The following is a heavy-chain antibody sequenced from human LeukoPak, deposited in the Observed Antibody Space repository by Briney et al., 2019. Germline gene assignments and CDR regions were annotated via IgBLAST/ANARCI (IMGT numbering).Heavy chain of an antibody. V-gene: IGHV3-30*04. Sequence: SGGSLRLSCAASGFTFSSYAMRWVRQAPGKGLEWVAVISYDGSNKYYADSMKGRFTISRDNSKNTLYLQMNSLRAEDTAVYYCARTEMGYYYDSSGYGNYFDYWGQGTLVTVSS. CDR2: ISYDGSNK. J-gene: IGHJ4*02. CDR3: ARTEMGYYYDSSGYGNYFDY. D-gene: IGHD3-22*01. CDR1: GFTFSSYA.